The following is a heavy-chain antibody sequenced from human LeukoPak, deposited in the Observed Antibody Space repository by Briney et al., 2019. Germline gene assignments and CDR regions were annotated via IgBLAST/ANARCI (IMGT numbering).Heavy chain of an antibody. CDR1: GGSILSTNW. CDR2: FHLNGAT. V-gene: IGHV4-4*02. J-gene: IGHJ4*02. Sequence: SGTLSLTCAVSGGSILSTNWWSWVRQPPGKGLEWIGEFHLNGATNYNPSVEGRVTMSIDKPKNHLSLEVIAVTAADTAMYYCTRESGAFSPFGFWGQGTLVTVSS. D-gene: IGHD1-26*01. CDR3: TRESGAFSPFGF.